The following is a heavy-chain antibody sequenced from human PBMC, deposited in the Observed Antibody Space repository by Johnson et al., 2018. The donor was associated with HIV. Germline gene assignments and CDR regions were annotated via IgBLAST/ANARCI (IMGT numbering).Heavy chain of an antibody. CDR2: IWYDGSNK. CDR1: GFTFNSYG. Sequence: QVQLVESGGGVVQPGRSLRLSCAASGFTFNSYGMHWVRQAPGKGLEWVAVIWYDGSNKYYADSVKGRFTISRDNSKNTLYLQMNSLRAEDTAVYYCAKARDSVSYFDAFDLWGQGTMVTISS. CDR3: AKARDSVSYFDAFDL. J-gene: IGHJ3*01. V-gene: IGHV3-33*06. D-gene: IGHD1-26*01.